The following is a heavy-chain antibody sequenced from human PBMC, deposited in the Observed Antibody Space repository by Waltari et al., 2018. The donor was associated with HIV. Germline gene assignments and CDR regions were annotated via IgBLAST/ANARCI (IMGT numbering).Heavy chain of an antibody. CDR3: VSGSRRGHSHGIDY. CDR1: GYSIESGYY. CDR2: SLHSGNP. Sequence: QVQLQESGPGLVKPSETLSLTCSVSGYSIESGYYWGWIRQPPGKALEWIGSSLHSGNPYYNPSLKSRLTISLDTSKNQVSLKLSSVTAADTAVYYCVSGSRRGHSHGIDYWGQGTLVTVSS. D-gene: IGHD5-18*01. J-gene: IGHJ4*02. V-gene: IGHV4-38-2*01.